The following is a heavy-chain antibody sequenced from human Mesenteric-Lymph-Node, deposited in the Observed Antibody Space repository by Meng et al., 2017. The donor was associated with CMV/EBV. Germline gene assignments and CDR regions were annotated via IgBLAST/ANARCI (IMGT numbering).Heavy chain of an antibody. Sequence: ASVKVSCKASGYTFTSYGISWVRQAPGQGLEWMGWISAYNVNTYYAQNFQGRLTMTIDTSTSTAYMEVRSLRYDDTAVYYCAREIRAHYCSDGNCYGMDVWGQGTTVTVSS. V-gene: IGHV1-18*01. CDR2: ISAYNVNT. CDR3: AREIRAHYCSDGNCYGMDV. CDR1: GYTFTSYG. D-gene: IGHD2-15*01. J-gene: IGHJ6*02.